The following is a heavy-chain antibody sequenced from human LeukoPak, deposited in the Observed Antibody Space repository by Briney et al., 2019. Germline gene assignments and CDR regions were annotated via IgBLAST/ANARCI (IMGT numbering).Heavy chain of an antibody. CDR3: TRGRWSATTASYYLDF. Sequence: ASVKVSCKASEYTFTEYAVNWVRQAPGQRLEWMGWINAGNGNTKYAQKFQGRLTITRDTSASTAYMDLSSLTVEDTAVYYCTRGRWSATTASYYLDFWGQGTLVTVSS. CDR2: INAGNGNT. V-gene: IGHV1-3*01. J-gene: IGHJ4*02. CDR1: EYTFTEYA. D-gene: IGHD2-15*01.